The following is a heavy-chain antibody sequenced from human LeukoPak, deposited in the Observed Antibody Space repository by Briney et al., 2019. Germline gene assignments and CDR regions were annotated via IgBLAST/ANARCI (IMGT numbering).Heavy chain of an antibody. Sequence: ASVKVSCKAPGCTFTSYGISWVRQAPGQGLEWMGWISAYNGNTNYAQKLQGRVTMTTDTSTSTAYMELRSLRSDDTAVYYCASGTLLDYYDSSGPPDFWGQGTLVTVSS. CDR1: GCTFTSYG. J-gene: IGHJ4*02. CDR2: ISAYNGNT. V-gene: IGHV1-18*01. D-gene: IGHD3-22*01. CDR3: ASGTLLDYYDSSGPPDF.